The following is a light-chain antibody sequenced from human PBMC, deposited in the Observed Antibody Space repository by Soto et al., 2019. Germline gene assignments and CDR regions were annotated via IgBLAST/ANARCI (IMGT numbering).Light chain of an antibody. CDR1: SSDIGTYNR. CDR3: NSYTTSSTYV. CDR2: EVR. J-gene: IGLJ1*01. Sequence: QSALTQPASVSGSPGQSITISCTGTSSDIGTYNRVSWYQQPPGTAPKLIIYEVRNRPSGVSNRFSGFKSGNTAYLIISGLQAEDEADYFCNSYTTSSTYVFGTGTQLTVL. V-gene: IGLV2-14*01.